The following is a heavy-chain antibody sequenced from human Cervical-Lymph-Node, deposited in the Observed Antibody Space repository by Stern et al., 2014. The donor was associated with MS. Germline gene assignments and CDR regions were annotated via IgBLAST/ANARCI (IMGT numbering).Heavy chain of an antibody. CDR2: SIPIFGTA. CDR1: GGTFSSYA. J-gene: IGHJ5*02. CDR3: ARGPRSQSGGSSWFDP. D-gene: IGHD1-26*01. Sequence: VQLVESGAEVKKPGSSVKVSCKASGGTFSSYAISWVRQAPGQGLEWMGGSIPIFGTANYAQKFQGRVTITADELTSTAYMELSSLRSEDTAVYYCARGPRSQSGGSSWFDPWGQGTLVTVSS. V-gene: IGHV1-69*01.